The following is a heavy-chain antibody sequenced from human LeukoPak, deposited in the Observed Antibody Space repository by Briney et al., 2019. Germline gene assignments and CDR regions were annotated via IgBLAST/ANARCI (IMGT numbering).Heavy chain of an antibody. CDR1: GGSISSGGYS. CDR3: ASGIIAAAGTTWFDP. V-gene: IGHV4-30-2*01. J-gene: IGHJ5*02. CDR2: IYHSGST. D-gene: IGHD6-13*01. Sequence: PSETLSLTCAVSGGSISSGGYSWSWIRQPPGKGLEWIGYIYHSGSTYYNPSLKSRVTISVDRSKNQFSLKLSSVTAADTAVYYCASGIIAAAGTTWFDPRGQGTLVTVSS.